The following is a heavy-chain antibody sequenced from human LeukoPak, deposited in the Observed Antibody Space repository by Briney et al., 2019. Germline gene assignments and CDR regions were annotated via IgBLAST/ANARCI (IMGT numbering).Heavy chain of an antibody. CDR1: GGSISSSSYY. Sequence: SETLSLTCTVSGGSISSSSYYWGWIRQPPGKGLEWIGSIYYSGSTYYNPSLKSRVTISVDTSKNQFSLKLSSVTAADTAVYYCAGSPSYDFWSGYLDPWGQGTLVTVSS. CDR3: AGSPSYDFWSGYLDP. D-gene: IGHD3-3*01. CDR2: IYYSGST. V-gene: IGHV4-39*01. J-gene: IGHJ5*02.